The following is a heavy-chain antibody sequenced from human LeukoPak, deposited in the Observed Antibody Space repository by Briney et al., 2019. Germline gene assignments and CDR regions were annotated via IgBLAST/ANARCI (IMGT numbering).Heavy chain of an antibody. CDR2: IRYDGSNK. V-gene: IGHV3-30*02. D-gene: IGHD6-19*01. CDR3: ARDLDSSGWYEGPEEY. Sequence: PGGSLRLSCAASGFTFSSYGMHWVRQAPGKGLEWVAFIRYDGSNKYYADSVKGRFTISRDNSKNTLYLQMNVLRVEDTALYYCARDLDSSGWYEGPEEYWGRGTHVTVSS. J-gene: IGHJ4*02. CDR1: GFTFSSYG.